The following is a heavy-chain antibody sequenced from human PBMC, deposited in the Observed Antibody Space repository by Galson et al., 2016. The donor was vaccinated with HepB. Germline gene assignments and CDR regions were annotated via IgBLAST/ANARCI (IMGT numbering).Heavy chain of an antibody. J-gene: IGHJ3*01. CDR3: AKDLRGSYGAFDV. D-gene: IGHD3-16*01. V-gene: IGHV3-30*18. CDR2: ISYDGSQK. CDR1: GFTFSNYG. Sequence: SLRLSCAASGFTFSNYGIHWVRQAPGKGLERVATISYDGSQKFYADSLKGRFTVSRDNSKNTLYLQMNSLQIDDTAVYYCAKDLRGSYGAFDVWGQGTVVTVSS.